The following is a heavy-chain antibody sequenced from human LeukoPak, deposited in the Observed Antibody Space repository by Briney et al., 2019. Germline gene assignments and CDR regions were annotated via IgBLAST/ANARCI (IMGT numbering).Heavy chain of an antibody. D-gene: IGHD6-19*01. CDR2: ILHSGAT. J-gene: IGHJ4*02. V-gene: IGHV4-34*12. Sequence: PSETLSLTCAVYGGSFGDYYWTWIRQSPVKGLEWIGQILHSGATNYNPSLKSRVTISVDTSKNQFSLKLSSVTAADTAVYYCARHRRGSGWVLGIDYWGQGTLVTVSS. CDR1: GGSFGDYY. CDR3: ARHRRGSGWVLGIDY.